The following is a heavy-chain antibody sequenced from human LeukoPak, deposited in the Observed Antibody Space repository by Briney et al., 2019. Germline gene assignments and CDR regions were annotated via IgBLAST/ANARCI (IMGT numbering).Heavy chain of an antibody. Sequence: GESLQISGQGSGSSFTSYWIGGVRQLPGKGLEWMGIIYPGDSDTRYSPSLQGQVTISADKSISTAYLQWSSLKASDTAMYYCAKRPRDRDGYNYWYYFDYWGQGTLVTVSS. D-gene: IGHD5-24*01. J-gene: IGHJ4*02. V-gene: IGHV5-51*01. CDR3: AKRPRDRDGYNYWYYFDY. CDR2: IYPGDSDT. CDR1: GSSFTSYW.